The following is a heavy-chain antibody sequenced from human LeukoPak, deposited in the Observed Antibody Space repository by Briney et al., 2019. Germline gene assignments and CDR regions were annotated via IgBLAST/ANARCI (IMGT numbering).Heavy chain of an antibody. D-gene: IGHD1-14*01. CDR3: ARDRIPKNLVITGVKDYYLDH. CDR2: MSGSGYSI. V-gene: IGHV3-23*01. CDR1: GFTFSSYA. J-gene: IGHJ4*02. Sequence: PGGSLRLSCVVSGFTFSSYAMSWVRQAPGKGLEWVSVMSGSGYSIDYADSVKGRFTISRDKSKNTLYLEMNSLRVDDTAVYYCARDRIPKNLVITGVKDYYLDHWGQGTLVTVSS.